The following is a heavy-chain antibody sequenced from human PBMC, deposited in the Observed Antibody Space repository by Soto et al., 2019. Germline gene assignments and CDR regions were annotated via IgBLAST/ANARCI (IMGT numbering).Heavy chain of an antibody. CDR1: GFTFSDYY. CDR2: NSSSGNTI. V-gene: IGHV3-11*01. Sequence: GGSLRLSCAASGFTFSDYYMSSICQAPGQGQEWVSYNSSSGNTIYYAESVTGRFTISRDNAKNSLYLRVNRLKANDRAVYYWARDLSSAQPDYWGQGTLLTASS. J-gene: IGHJ4*02. D-gene: IGHD3-22*01. CDR3: ARDLSSAQPDY.